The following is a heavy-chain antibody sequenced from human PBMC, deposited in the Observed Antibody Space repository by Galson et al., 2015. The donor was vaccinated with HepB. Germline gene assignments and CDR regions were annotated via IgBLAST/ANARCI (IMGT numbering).Heavy chain of an antibody. CDR3: ARDTDGSPAYYYYYYMDV. CDR2: IKQDGSEK. CDR1: GFTFSSYW. J-gene: IGHJ6*03. D-gene: IGHD2-15*01. Sequence: SLRLSCAASGFTFSSYWMSWLRQAPGKGLEWVANIKQDGSEKYYVDYVKGRITISRTNAKNSQYLQMNSLRAEDTAVYYCARDTDGSPAYYYYYYMDVWGKGTTVTVSS. V-gene: IGHV3-7*01.